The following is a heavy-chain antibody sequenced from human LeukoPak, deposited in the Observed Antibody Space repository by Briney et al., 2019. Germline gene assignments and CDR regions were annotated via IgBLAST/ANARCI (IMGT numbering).Heavy chain of an antibody. V-gene: IGHV4-31*03. D-gene: IGHD3-22*01. CDR3: ARTKRPYYYDSSGPNWFDP. CDR1: GGSISSGGYY. CDR2: IYYSGST. Sequence: PSETLSLTCTVSGGSISSGGYYWSWIRQHPGKGLEWIGYIYYSGSTYYNPSLKSRVTISVDTSKNQFSLKLSSVTAADTAVYYCARTKRPYYYDSSGPNWFDPWGQGTLVTVSS. J-gene: IGHJ5*02.